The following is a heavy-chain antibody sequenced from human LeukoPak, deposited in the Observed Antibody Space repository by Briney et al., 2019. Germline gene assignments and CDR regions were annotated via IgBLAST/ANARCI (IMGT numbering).Heavy chain of an antibody. CDR3: ARDNGSSWYPYAFDI. CDR2: ISSSGSTI. Sequence: GGSLRLSCAASGFTFSDYYMSWIRQAPGKGLEWVSYISSSGSTIYYADSVKGRFTTSRDNAKNSLYLQMNSLRAEDTAVYYCARDNGSSWYPYAFDIWGQGTMVTVSS. J-gene: IGHJ3*02. CDR1: GFTFSDYY. D-gene: IGHD6-13*01. V-gene: IGHV3-11*01.